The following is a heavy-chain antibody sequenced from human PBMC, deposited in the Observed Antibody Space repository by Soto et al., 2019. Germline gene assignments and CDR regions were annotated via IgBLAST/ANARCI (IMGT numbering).Heavy chain of an antibody. CDR1: SGSITSGTYY. D-gene: IGHD6-13*01. V-gene: IGHV4-31*03. CDR2: IHYSGST. Sequence: QVQLQESGPGLVKPSQTLSLTCTVSSGSITSGTYYWSWIRQHPGRGLEWIGYIHYSGSTYYNPSLKSRVSMSVDTSKNQFSLNLSSVTAADTAMYYCARLSITAAGGWFDPWGQGTLVTVSS. CDR3: ARLSITAAGGWFDP. J-gene: IGHJ5*02.